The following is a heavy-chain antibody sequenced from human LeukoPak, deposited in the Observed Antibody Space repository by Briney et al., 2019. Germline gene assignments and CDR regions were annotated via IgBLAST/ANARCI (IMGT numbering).Heavy chain of an antibody. V-gene: IGHV4-4*07. CDR2: IYTRGSP. D-gene: IGHD5-12*01. CDR3: ARGDGGYDFGY. Sequence: PSETLSLTCTVSGGSISTFYWSWLRQPAGKGLEWIGRIYTRGSPNYNPSLKSRVTMSVDTSKNPFSLKLSSVTAADTAVYYCARGDGGYDFGYWGQGTLVTVSS. CDR1: GGSISTFY. J-gene: IGHJ4*02.